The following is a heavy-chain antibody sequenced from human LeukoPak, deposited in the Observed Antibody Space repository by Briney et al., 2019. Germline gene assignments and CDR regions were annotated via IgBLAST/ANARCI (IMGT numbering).Heavy chain of an antibody. Sequence: GGSLRLSCGGSGVTFSRAWMNWVRQSPGKGLEWVSAISGSDAGTYYADSVKGRFTISRDNSKNTLYLQMNSLRAEDTATYYCAKGSLGSCRGVICYSLDYWGQGSLVTVSS. J-gene: IGHJ4*02. V-gene: IGHV3-23*01. CDR1: GVTFSRAW. CDR3: AKGSLGSCRGVICYSLDY. D-gene: IGHD2-15*01. CDR2: ISGSDAGT.